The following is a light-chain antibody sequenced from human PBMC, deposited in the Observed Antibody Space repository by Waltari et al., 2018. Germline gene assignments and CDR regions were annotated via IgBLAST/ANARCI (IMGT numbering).Light chain of an antibody. Sequence: SYLLPHPPSVSVAPGQTPNITFGGDKIGRKIVHWYQQKPGPAPVLVVYDERARPSGIPERFSGSNSGNTAALTISRVEAGDEADYFCQVWDSSGDPVIFGGGTKLTVL. CDR2: DER. CDR1: KIGRKI. V-gene: IGLV3-21*02. J-gene: IGLJ2*01. CDR3: QVWDSSGDPVI.